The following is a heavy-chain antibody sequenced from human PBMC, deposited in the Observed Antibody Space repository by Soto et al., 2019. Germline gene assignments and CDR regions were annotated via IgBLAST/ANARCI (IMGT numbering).Heavy chain of an antibody. D-gene: IGHD1-26*01. V-gene: IGHV3-30*18. CDR2: ISYDGSNK. Sequence: PGGSLRLACAASGFTFSSYGMHWVRQAPGKGLEWVAVISYDGSNKYYADSVKGRFTISRDNSKNTLYLQMNSLRAEDTAVYYCAKVAEGAAFDIWGQGTMVTVSS. J-gene: IGHJ3*02. CDR3: AKVAEGAAFDI. CDR1: GFTFSSYG.